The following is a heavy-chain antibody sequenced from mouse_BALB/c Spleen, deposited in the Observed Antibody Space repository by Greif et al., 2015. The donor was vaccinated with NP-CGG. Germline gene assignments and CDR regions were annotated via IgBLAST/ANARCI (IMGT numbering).Heavy chain of an antibody. D-gene: IGHD1-2*01. CDR1: GYTFISYY. V-gene: IGHV1S81*02. CDR2: INPSNGGA. CDR3: TRGRRRDFDF. Sequence: VQLVESGAELVKPGASVKLSCKASGYTFISYYMYWVKQRPGQGLEWIGEINPSNGGANLNEKFKSKATLTVDKSSSTAYMQLSSLTSEDSAVYFCTRGRRRDFDFWGQGTTLTVSS. J-gene: IGHJ2*01.